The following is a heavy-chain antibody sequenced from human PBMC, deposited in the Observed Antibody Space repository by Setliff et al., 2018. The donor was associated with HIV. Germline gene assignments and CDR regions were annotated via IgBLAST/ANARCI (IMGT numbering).Heavy chain of an antibody. V-gene: IGHV1-2*02. D-gene: IGHD6-13*01. Sequence: ASVKVSCKASGYTFTDYYMHWVRQAPGQGLEWMGWINPNSGGTNSAQKFQGRVTMTRDTSISTAYMELSSLRSEDTAVYYCARELPGYSSSWGYFDYWGQGTLVTVSS. CDR1: GYTFTDYY. J-gene: IGHJ4*02. CDR2: INPNSGGT. CDR3: ARELPGYSSSWGYFDY.